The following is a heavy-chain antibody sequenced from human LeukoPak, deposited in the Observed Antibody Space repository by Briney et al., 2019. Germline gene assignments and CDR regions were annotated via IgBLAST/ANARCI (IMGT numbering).Heavy chain of an antibody. D-gene: IGHD6-6*01. CDR1: GYSFTSYL. CDR3: ARQASSSEYYFDY. Sequence: GEPLKISCKGSGYSFTSYLIGWVRQMPGKGLEWMGIIYPGDSDTRYSPSFQGQVTISADKSISTAYLQWSSLKASDTAMYYCARQASSSEYYFDYWGQGTLVTVSS. V-gene: IGHV5-51*01. CDR2: IYPGDSDT. J-gene: IGHJ4*02.